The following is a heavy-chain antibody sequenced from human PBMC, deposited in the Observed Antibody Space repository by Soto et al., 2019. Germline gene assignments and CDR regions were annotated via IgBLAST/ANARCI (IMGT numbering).Heavy chain of an antibody. CDR1: GFTFNSYA. V-gene: IGHV3-23*01. D-gene: IGHD4-4*01. CDR3: AEAPPPVTTLVY. Sequence: PGGSLRLSCAASGFTFNSYAMSWVRQAPGKGLEWVSAISGSGGSTYYADSVKGRFTISRDNSKNTLFLQMNSLRAEDTAVYYCAEAPPPVTTLVYWGQGTLVTVSS. CDR2: ISGSGGST. J-gene: IGHJ4*02.